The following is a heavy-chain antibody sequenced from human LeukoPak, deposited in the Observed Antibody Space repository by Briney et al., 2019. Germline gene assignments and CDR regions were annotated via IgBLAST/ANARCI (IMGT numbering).Heavy chain of an antibody. J-gene: IGHJ6*03. D-gene: IGHD5-24*01. CDR3: ARVNPATYNYYYYMDV. CDR1: GGTFSSYA. CDR2: IIPIFGTT. Sequence: SVKVSCKASGGTFSSYAISWVRQAPGRGLEWMGGIIPIFGTTNYAQKFQGRVTITTDESTSTAYMELSSLRSEDAAVYYCARVNPATYNYYYYMDVWGKGTTVTVSS. V-gene: IGHV1-69*05.